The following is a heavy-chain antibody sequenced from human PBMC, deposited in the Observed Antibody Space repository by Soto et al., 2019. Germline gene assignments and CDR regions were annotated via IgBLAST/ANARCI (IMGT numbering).Heavy chain of an antibody. V-gene: IGHV4-34*01. CDR3: ARAIRYCSSTSCYGTWFDP. CDR2: INHSGST. CDR1: GGSFSGYY. Sequence: SETLSLTCAVYGGSFSGYYWSWIRQPPGKGLEWIGEINHSGSTNYNPSLKSRVTISVDTSKNQFSLKLSSVTAADTAVYYCARAIRYCSSTSCYGTWFDPWGQGTLVTVS. J-gene: IGHJ5*02. D-gene: IGHD2-2*01.